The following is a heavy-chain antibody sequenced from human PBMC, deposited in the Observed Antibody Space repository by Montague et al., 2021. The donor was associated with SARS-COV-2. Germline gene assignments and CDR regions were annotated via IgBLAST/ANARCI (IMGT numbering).Heavy chain of an antibody. V-gene: IGHV4-39*01. D-gene: IGHD3-16*02. Sequence: SETLSLTCSVSGDSIRSSGYYWGWIRQPPGKGLEWIGTVYYSGSTNYNPSLKSRVIMPVDTFKNQFSLELRSVTAADTAAYYCARLGFVELWLNLGWFDPWGQGTLVTVSS. CDR2: VYYSGST. CDR3: ARLGFVELWLNLGWFDP. CDR1: GDSIRSSGYY. J-gene: IGHJ5*02.